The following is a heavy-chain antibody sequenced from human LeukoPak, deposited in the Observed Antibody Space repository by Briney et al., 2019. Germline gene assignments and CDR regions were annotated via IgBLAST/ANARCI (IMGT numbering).Heavy chain of an antibody. CDR1: GYTFTGYY. D-gene: IGHD6-6*01. CDR2: INPNSGGT. V-gene: IGHV1-2*02. Sequence: ASVKVSCKASGYTFTGYYMHWVQQAPGQGLEWMGWINPNSGGTNYAQKFQGRVTMTRDTSISTAYMELSRLRSEDTAVYYCARGCLLEYSSSGIDYWGQGTLVTVSS. J-gene: IGHJ4*02. CDR3: ARGCLLEYSSSGIDY.